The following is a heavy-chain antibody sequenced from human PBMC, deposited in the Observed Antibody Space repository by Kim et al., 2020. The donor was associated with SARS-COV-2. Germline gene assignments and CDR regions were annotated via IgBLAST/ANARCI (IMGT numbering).Heavy chain of an antibody. V-gene: IGHV4-39*01. J-gene: IGHJ4*02. CDR3: ARQRGTTIFGVVIRTQIDY. D-gene: IGHD3-3*01. Sequence: SETLSLTCTVSGGSISSSSYYWGWIRQPPGKGLEWIGSIYYSGSTYYNPSLKSRVPISVDTSKNQFSLKLSSVTAADTAVYYCARQRGTTIFGVVIRTQIDYLGQGTLVTVSS. CDR2: IYYSGST. CDR1: GGSISSSSYY.